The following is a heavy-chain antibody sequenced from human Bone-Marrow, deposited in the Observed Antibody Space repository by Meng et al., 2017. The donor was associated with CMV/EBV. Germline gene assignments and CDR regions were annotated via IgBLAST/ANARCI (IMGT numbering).Heavy chain of an antibody. J-gene: IGHJ6*02. CDR3: ARDRQYCSSTSCYRGYYYYYGMYV. CDR1: GFTFSSYA. V-gene: IGHV3-30*04. Sequence: GESLKISCAASGFTFSSYAMHWVRQAPGKGLEWVAVISYDGSNKYYADSVKGRFTISRDNSKNTLYLQMNSLRTEDTAVYYCARDRQYCSSTSCYRGYYYYYGMYVWGQRTTVSVSS. D-gene: IGHD2-2*02. CDR2: ISYDGSNK.